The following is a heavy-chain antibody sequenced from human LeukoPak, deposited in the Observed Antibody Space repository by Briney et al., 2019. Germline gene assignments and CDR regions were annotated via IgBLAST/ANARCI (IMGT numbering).Heavy chain of an antibody. CDR2: INWNGGST. Sequence: GGSLRLSCAASGFTFDDYGMSWVRQAPGEGLEWVSGINWNGGSTGYADSVKGRFTISRDNAKNSLYLKVNSLRAEDTALYYCARVCYDRGAFDIWGQGTMVTVSS. V-gene: IGHV3-20*04. CDR3: ARVCYDRGAFDI. J-gene: IGHJ3*02. D-gene: IGHD2-8*01. CDR1: GFTFDDYG.